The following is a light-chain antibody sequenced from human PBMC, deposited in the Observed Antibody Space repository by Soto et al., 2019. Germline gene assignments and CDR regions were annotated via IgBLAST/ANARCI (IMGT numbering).Light chain of an antibody. CDR3: QQSDSSPWT. CDR2: AAP. V-gene: IGKV1-39*01. Sequence: IQLTQSPSSLSESVGDRLTITFRASLTISSYLNWCQQKPGKPPKVLIYAAPSLQSGVPSRFSGSGSGTDFILTISSLQPEDFASYYCQQSDSSPWTFGRGTKVDIK. J-gene: IGKJ1*01. CDR1: LTISSY.